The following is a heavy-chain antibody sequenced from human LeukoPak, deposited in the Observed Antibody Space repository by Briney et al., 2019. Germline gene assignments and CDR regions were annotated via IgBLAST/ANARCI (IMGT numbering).Heavy chain of an antibody. CDR1: RFTLSSYG. Sequence: PGGSLRLSCAASRFTLSSYGMHWVRQAPGKGLEWVAVISYDGNNRYYADSVKGRFTISRYNSKNTLYLQMNSLRAEDTAVYYCAKVKGEVIGAFDIWGQGTMVTVSS. V-gene: IGHV3-30*18. CDR3: AKVKGEVIGAFDI. CDR2: ISYDGNNR. J-gene: IGHJ3*02. D-gene: IGHD3-16*01.